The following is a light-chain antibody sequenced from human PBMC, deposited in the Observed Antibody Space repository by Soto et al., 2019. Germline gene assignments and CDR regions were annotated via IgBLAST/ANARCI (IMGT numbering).Light chain of an antibody. J-gene: IGLJ2*01. CDR2: EVS. Sequence: QSALTLPPSASGSPGQSVTISCTGTSSDVGAYNYVSWYQQHPGKAPKLMIYEVSKRPSGVPDRFSGSKSGNTASLTVSGLQAEDEADYYCSSYAGSNNFVVFGGGTKVTVL. CDR1: SSDVGAYNY. CDR3: SSYAGSNNFVV. V-gene: IGLV2-8*01.